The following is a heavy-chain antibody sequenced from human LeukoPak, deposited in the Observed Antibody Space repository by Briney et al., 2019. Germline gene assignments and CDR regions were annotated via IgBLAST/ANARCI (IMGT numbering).Heavy chain of an antibody. CDR2: LNHSGST. CDR1: AFSITSCY. CDR3: ARARVVVVAATRYTWFDP. D-gene: IGHD2-15*01. Sequence: PSKTLSLTCAISAFSITSCYWCWSRHPPGPGGGECMELNHSGSTNYNPSLKSRVTISVDPSKNQFSLKLSSVTAADTAVYYCARARVVVVAATRYTWFDPWGQGTLATVSS. J-gene: IGHJ5*02. V-gene: IGHV4-34*01.